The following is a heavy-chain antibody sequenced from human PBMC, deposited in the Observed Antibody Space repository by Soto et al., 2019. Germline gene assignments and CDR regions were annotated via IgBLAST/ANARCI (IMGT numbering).Heavy chain of an antibody. Sequence: ASVKVSCKASGYTFTGYYMHWVRQAPGQGLEWMGWINPNSGGTNYAQKFQGRVTMTRDTSISTAYMELSRLRSDDTAVYYRAIRAVDGIVCGCWDKGTRVTVSS. CDR1: GYTFTGYY. CDR2: INPNSGGT. V-gene: IGHV1-2*02. CDR3: AIRAVDGIVCGC. J-gene: IGHJ1*01. D-gene: IGHD6-19*01.